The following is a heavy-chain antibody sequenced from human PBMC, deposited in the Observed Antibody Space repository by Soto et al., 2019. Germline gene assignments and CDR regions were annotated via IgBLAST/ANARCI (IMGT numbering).Heavy chain of an antibody. J-gene: IGHJ5*02. V-gene: IGHV4-59*02. CDR2: MYFGGSF. CDR3: ARSYYDSTGFAVDP. CDR1: GASVSYGY. Sequence: PSETLSLTCNVSGASVSYGYWSWIRQPPGKGLEWIGFMYFGGSFNYNPSLTSRATISVETSKNQFSMKLTSVTASDTAVYYCARSYYDSTGFAVDPWGQGTLVTVS. D-gene: IGHD3-22*01.